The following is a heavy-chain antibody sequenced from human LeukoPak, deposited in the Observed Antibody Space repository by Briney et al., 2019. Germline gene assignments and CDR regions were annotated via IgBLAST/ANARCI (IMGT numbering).Heavy chain of an antibody. J-gene: IGHJ3*02. D-gene: IGHD3-10*01. CDR2: IIPIFATT. Sequence: SVKVSCKASGGTFSSYAFSWVRQAPGQGLEWMGGIIPIFATTNYAQKFQGRVTITADKSTSTAYMELRSLRSEDTAVYYCATMIRGALRAFDIWGQGIKVTVSS. CDR3: ATMIRGALRAFDI. CDR1: GGTFSSYA. V-gene: IGHV1-69*06.